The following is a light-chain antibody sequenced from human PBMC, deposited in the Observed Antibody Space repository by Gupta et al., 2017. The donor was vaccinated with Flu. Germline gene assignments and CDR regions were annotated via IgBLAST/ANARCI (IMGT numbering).Light chain of an antibody. CDR3: QHDDNSPNT. CDR2: SAS. CDR1: QSSTSNS. V-gene: IGKV3-20*01. Sequence: EVVLTQSPGTLSLSPGERVTLSCRASQSSTSNSLAWYQQKPGQAPRLLIYSASSMATGIPYRFSGSGSGTDFTLTIIRLQPDDFAMYYCQHDDNSPNTFGRGTKVEIK. J-gene: IGKJ2*01.